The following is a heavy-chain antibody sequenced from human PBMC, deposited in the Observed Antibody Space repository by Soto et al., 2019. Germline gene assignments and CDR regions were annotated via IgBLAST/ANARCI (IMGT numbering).Heavy chain of an antibody. CDR3: AKGGRLDRSSWAPGYYYGMDV. J-gene: IGHJ6*02. V-gene: IGHV3-30*18. CDR1: GFTFSSYG. CDR2: ISYDGSNK. D-gene: IGHD6-13*01. Sequence: QVQLVESGGGVVQPGRSLRLSCAASGFTFSSYGMHWVRQAPGKGLEWVAVISYDGSNKYYADSVKGRFTISRDDSKNTPSLQLNSLGAEDTAVYYWAKGGRLDRSSWAPGYYYGMDVWGQGTTVTVSS.